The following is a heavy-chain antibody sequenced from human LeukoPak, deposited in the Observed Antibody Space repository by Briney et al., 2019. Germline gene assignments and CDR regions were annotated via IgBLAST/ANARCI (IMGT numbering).Heavy chain of an antibody. D-gene: IGHD3-3*01. CDR3: ARWGTYYDFWSGYSTYYFDY. J-gene: IGHJ4*02. V-gene: IGHV3-64*01. Sequence: PGGSLRLSCAASGFTFSSYAMHWVRQAPGKGLEYVSAISSNGGSTYYANSVKGRFTISRDNSKNTLYLQMGSLRAEDMAVYYCARWGTYYDFWSGYSTYYFDYCGRGTLVTVSS. CDR2: ISSNGGST. CDR1: GFTFSSYA.